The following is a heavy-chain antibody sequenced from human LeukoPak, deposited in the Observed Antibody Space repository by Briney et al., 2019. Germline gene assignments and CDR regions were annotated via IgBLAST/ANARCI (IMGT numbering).Heavy chain of an antibody. V-gene: IGHV3-33*01. Sequence: PGGSLRLSCAASGFTFSSYGMHWVRQAPGKGLEWVAVIWYDGSNKYYADSVKGRFTISRDNSKNTLYLQMNSLRAEDTAVYYCARRTADYGSGSYYITLDYWGQGTLVTVSS. CDR3: ARRTADYGSGSYYITLDY. D-gene: IGHD3-10*01. J-gene: IGHJ4*02. CDR1: GFTFSSYG. CDR2: IWYDGSNK.